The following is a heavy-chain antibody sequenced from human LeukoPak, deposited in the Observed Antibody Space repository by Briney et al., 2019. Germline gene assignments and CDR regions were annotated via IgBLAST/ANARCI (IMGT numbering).Heavy chain of an antibody. CDR2: INPNSGGT. D-gene: IGHD3-10*01. CDR3: ARDAISRGMIDY. CDR1: GYTFTGYY. V-gene: IGHV1-2*06. Sequence: ASVKVSCKASGYTFTGYYMHWVRQAPGQGLEWMGRINPNSGGTNYAQKFQGRVTMTRDTSISTAYMELSRLRSDDTAVYYCARDAISRGMIDYWGQGTLVTVSS. J-gene: IGHJ4*02.